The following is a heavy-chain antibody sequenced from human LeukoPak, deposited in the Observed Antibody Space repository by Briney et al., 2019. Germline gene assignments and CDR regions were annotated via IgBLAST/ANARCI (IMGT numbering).Heavy chain of an antibody. D-gene: IGHD3-9*01. V-gene: IGHV1-24*01. J-gene: IGHJ4*02. CDR2: FDPQDGET. Sequence: ASVKVSCKVSGYTLTESSMHWVRHPPAKRLEWMGDFDPQDGETIYAQKFQGRVTMTEDTSTDTAYMELSSLRSEDTAVYYCATLNYDILTGYLYYFDYWGQGTLVTVSS. CDR1: GYTLTESS. CDR3: ATLNYDILTGYLYYFDY.